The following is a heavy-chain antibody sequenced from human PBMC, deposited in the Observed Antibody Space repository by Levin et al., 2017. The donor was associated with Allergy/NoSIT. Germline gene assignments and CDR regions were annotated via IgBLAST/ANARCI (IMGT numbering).Heavy chain of an antibody. D-gene: IGHD6-13*01. CDR2: IIPILETK. V-gene: IGHV1-69*08. J-gene: IGHJ4*02. Sequence: ASVKVSCKASGGTFSSYTFSWVRQAPGQGLEWMGRIIPILETKYYAQMFQGRVTITADKSTSTAYMELTSLRSDDTAIYYCARDQDVAAAGAVGLHYWGQGTLVTVSS. CDR3: ARDQDVAAAGAVGLHY. CDR1: GGTFSSYT.